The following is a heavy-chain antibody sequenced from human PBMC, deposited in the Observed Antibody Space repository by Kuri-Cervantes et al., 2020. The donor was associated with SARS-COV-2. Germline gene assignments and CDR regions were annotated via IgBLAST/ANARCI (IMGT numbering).Heavy chain of an antibody. Sequence: GGSLRLSCAASGSTFSDYYMTWVRQAPGKGLEWVSYISGSGSTKYYADSVKGRFTISRDNGKNSLFLQMNSLRAEDTAVYYCARSRLGYCSSTSCYLDAFDIWGQGTMVTVSS. CDR2: ISGSGSTK. D-gene: IGHD2-2*01. J-gene: IGHJ3*02. CDR1: GSTFSDYY. V-gene: IGHV3-11*01. CDR3: ARSRLGYCSSTSCYLDAFDI.